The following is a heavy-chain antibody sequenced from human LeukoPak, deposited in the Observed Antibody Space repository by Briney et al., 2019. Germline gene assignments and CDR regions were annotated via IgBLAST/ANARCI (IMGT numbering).Heavy chain of an antibody. Sequence: PSETLPLTCTVSGGSISSSSYYWGWIRQPPGKGLEWIGSIYYSGSTYYNPSLKSRVTISVDTSKNQFSLKLSSVTAADTAVYYCARPDSSGPLANWFDPWGQGTLVTVSS. CDR2: IYYSGST. D-gene: IGHD3-22*01. J-gene: IGHJ5*02. CDR3: ARPDSSGPLANWFDP. CDR1: GGSISSSSYY. V-gene: IGHV4-39*07.